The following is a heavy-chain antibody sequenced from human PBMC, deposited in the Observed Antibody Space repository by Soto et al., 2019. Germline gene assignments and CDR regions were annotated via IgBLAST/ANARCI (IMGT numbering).Heavy chain of an antibody. CDR2: ISSSSSYI. D-gene: IGHD2-2*01. J-gene: IGHJ4*02. CDR3: ARDISRGPSPFDY. Sequence: PGGSLRLSCAASGFTFSSYSMNWVRQAPGKGLEWVSSISSSSSYIYYADSVKGRFTISRDNAKNSLYLQMNSLRAEDTAVYYCARDISRGPSPFDYWGQGTLVTVSS. V-gene: IGHV3-21*01. CDR1: GFTFSSYS.